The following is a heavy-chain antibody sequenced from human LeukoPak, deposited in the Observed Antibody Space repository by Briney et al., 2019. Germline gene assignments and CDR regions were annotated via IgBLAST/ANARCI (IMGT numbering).Heavy chain of an antibody. CDR1: GGSISSGGYS. J-gene: IGHJ6*02. D-gene: IGHD6-19*01. CDR3: ARAVPGWYYGMDV. V-gene: IGHV4-30-2*01. CDR2: IYHSGST. Sequence: SETLSLTCAVSGGSISSGGYSWSWIRQPPGKGLEWIGYIYHSGSTYYNPSLKSRVTISVDRSKNQFSLKLSSVSAADTAVYYCARAVPGWYYGMDVWGQGTTVTVSS.